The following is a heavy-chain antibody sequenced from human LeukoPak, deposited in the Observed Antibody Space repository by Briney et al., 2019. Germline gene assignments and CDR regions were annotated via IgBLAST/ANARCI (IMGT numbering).Heavy chain of an antibody. J-gene: IGHJ6*02. Sequence: GRSLRLSCAASGFTFSSYGMHWVRQAPGKGLEWVAVISYDGSNKYYADSVKGRFTISRDNSKNTLYLQMNSLRAEDTAVYYCAKDRSYSSGFWRYYYYGMDVWGQGTTVTVSS. CDR1: GFTFSSYG. CDR2: ISYDGSNK. CDR3: AKDRSYSSGFWRYYYYGMDV. D-gene: IGHD6-19*01. V-gene: IGHV3-30*18.